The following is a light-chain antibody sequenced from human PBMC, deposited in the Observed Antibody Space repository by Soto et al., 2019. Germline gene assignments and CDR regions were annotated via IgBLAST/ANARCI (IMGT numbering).Light chain of an antibody. J-gene: IGLJ1*01. CDR1: SSNIGNNY. Sequence: QSVLTQPPSVSAAPGQKVTISCSGSSSNIGNNYVSWYQQLPGTAPKLLIYENNKRPSGIPDRFSGSKSGTSATLGITGLQTGDEADYYCGTWDSSLRGVFGTRTKLTVL. CDR3: GTWDSSLRGV. CDR2: ENN. V-gene: IGLV1-51*02.